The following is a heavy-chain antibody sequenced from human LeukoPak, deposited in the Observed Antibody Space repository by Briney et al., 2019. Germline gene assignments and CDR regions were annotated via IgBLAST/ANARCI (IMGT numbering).Heavy chain of an antibody. CDR3: VKDRAVEY. J-gene: IGHJ4*02. Sequence: PGGSLRLSCAASGFTFSSYAMHWVRQAPGKGLEWVAVISYDGSNKYYADSVKGRFTISRDNSRNTLYLQMSSLRGEDTAVYYCVKDRAVEYWGQGTLVTVSS. V-gene: IGHV3-30*14. CDR1: GFTFSSYA. CDR2: ISYDGSNK. D-gene: IGHD3-10*01.